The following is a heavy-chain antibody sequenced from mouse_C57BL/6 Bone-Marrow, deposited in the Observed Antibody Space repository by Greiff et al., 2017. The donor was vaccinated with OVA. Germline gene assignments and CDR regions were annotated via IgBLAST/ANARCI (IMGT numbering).Heavy chain of an antibody. CDR3: ARGDTTVVDYYFDY. CDR2: IYPGGGYT. J-gene: IGHJ2*01. Sequence: QVQLQQSGAELVRPGTSVKMSCKASGYTFTNYWIGWAKQRPGHGLEWIGYIYPGGGYTNYNEKFKGKATLTADKSSSTAYMQFSSLTSEDSAIYYGARGDTTVVDYYFDYWGQGTTLTVSS. D-gene: IGHD1-1*01. CDR1: GYTFTNYW. V-gene: IGHV1-63*01.